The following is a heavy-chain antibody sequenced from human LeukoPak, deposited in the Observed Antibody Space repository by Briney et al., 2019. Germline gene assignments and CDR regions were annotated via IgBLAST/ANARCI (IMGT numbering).Heavy chain of an antibody. CDR1: GYTLTELS. CDR3: AIITMVRGVHPFDY. J-gene: IGHJ4*02. CDR2: INPNSGGT. V-gene: IGHV1-2*02. D-gene: IGHD3-10*01. Sequence: ASVKVSCKVSGYTLTELSMHWVRQAPGQGLEWMGWINPNSGGTNYAQKFQGRVTMTRDTSISTAYMELSRLRSDDTAVYYCAIITMVRGVHPFDYWGQGTLVTVSS.